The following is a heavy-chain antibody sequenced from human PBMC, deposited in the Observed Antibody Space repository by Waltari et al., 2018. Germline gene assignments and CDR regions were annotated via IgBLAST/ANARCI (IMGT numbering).Heavy chain of an antibody. Sequence: QVQLVESGGGVVQPGWSLRLSCAASGFPFSICAMHWVRQAPGKGLEWVAFVSIDGRSQYYRDSVKGRFTISRDNSENTVYLQMNSLRPEDTAVYYCARHMLALGDGDSWGQGTVVTVSS. J-gene: IGHJ4*02. CDR3: ARHMLALGDGDS. V-gene: IGHV3-30*02. CDR2: VSIDGRSQ. D-gene: IGHD1-26*01. CDR1: GFPFSICA.